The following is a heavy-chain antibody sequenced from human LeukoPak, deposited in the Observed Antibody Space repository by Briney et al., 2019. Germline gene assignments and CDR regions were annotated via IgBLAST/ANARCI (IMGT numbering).Heavy chain of an antibody. CDR2: ISMSGSTI. V-gene: IGHV3-48*02. J-gene: IGHJ4*02. CDR3: ARASYYYGSGSSTPTFDY. Sequence: GGSLRLSCAASGFTFSSYGMNWVRQAPGKGLEWVSYISMSGSTIYYADSVKGRFTISRDNAKNSLYLQMNSLRDEDTAVYYCARASYYYGSGSSTPTFDYWGQGTLVTVSS. CDR1: GFTFSSYG. D-gene: IGHD3-10*01.